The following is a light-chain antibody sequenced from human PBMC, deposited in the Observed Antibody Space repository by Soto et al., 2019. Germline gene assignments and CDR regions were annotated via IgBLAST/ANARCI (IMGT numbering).Light chain of an antibody. V-gene: IGKV3-15*01. CDR1: EGVGSN. CDR3: QQYETWPRT. CDR2: GAS. J-gene: IGKJ1*01. Sequence: EIVMTQSPPTLSVSPGERVTLSCRASEGVGSNLAWYNQKPGQAPRIVVFGASTRAAGVPPRFSGSGSGSEFTLTIDSMQSEDSGVYYCQQYETWPRTFGQGTKVELK.